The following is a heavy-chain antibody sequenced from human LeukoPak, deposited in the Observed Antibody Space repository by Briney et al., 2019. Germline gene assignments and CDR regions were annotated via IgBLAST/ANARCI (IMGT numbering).Heavy chain of an antibody. CDR1: DFTFSSYS. J-gene: IGHJ4*02. Sequence: GGSLRLSCVASDFTFSSYSINWVRQAPGKGLEWVSSISSSGAYIYYADSVKGRFTISRDNAKNSLYLQMNSLRAEDTAVYYCARGGNLENWGGGTMVIVSS. CDR3: ARGGNLEN. CDR2: ISSSGAYI. V-gene: IGHV3-21*01. D-gene: IGHD1-14*01.